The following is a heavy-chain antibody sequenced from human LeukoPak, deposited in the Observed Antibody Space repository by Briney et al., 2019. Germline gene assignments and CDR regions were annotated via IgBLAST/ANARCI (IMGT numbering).Heavy chain of an antibody. CDR3: TRDQTPYY. CDR1: GFTFGAYA. Sequence: GGSLRLSCTGSGFTFGAYAMTWVRQAPGKGLEWVGFIRSQIYGGTPEYAASVKGRFTISRDDSEGVAYLQMNSLKTEDTAVYYCTRDQTPYYWGQGTLVTVSS. CDR2: IRSQIYGGTP. V-gene: IGHV3-49*04. J-gene: IGHJ4*02.